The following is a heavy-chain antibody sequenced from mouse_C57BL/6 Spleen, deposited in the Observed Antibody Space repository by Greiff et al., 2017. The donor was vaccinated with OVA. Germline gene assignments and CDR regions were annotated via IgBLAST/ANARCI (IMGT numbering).Heavy chain of an antibody. D-gene: IGHD2-2*01. CDR1: GFTFSSYG. CDR3: ARHMVTTGYYFDY. V-gene: IGHV5-6*02. J-gene: IGHJ2*01. CDR2: ISSGGSYT. Sequence: DVKLVESGGDLVKPGGSLKLSCAASGFTFSSYGMSWVRQTPDKRLEWVATISSGGSYTYYPDSVKGRFTISRDNAKNTLYLQMSSLKSEDTAMYYCARHMVTTGYYFDYWGQGTTLTVSS.